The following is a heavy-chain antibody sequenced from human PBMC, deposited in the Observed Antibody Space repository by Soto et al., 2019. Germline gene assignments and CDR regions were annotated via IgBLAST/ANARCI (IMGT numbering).Heavy chain of an antibody. CDR1: GGSFSGYY. Sequence: SETLSLTCAVYGGSFSGYYWSWIRQPPGKGLEWIGEINHSGSTNYNPSLKSRVTISVDTSKNQFSLKLSSVTAADTAVYYCARAHQQLVHYWGQGTLVTVSS. D-gene: IGHD6-13*01. CDR2: INHSGST. CDR3: ARAHQQLVHY. J-gene: IGHJ4*02. V-gene: IGHV4-34*01.